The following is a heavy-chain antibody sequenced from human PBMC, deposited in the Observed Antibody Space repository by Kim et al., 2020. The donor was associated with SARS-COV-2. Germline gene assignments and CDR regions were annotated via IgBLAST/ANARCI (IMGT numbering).Heavy chain of an antibody. Sequence: ASVKVSCKASGYTFTSYAMHWVRQAPGQRLEWMGWINAGNGNTKYSQKFQGRVTITRDTSASTAYMELSSLRSEDTAVYYCARAPPGYFDWLSPIDYWGQGTLVTVSS. CDR2: INAGNGNT. J-gene: IGHJ4*02. CDR3: ARAPPGYFDWLSPIDY. V-gene: IGHV1-3*01. CDR1: GYTFTSYA. D-gene: IGHD3-9*01.